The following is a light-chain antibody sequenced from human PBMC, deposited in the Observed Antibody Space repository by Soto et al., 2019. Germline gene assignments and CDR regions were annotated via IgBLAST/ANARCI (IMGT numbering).Light chain of an antibody. V-gene: IGKV1-5*03. Sequence: DIQMTQSPSTLSASVGDRLTIPCRASQSISSWLAWYQQKPGKAPKLLIYKASSLESGVPSRLSGSGSGTEFTLTISSLQPDDFAPYYCQQYNSYSWTFGQGTKVDIK. CDR2: KAS. CDR3: QQYNSYSWT. J-gene: IGKJ1*01. CDR1: QSISSW.